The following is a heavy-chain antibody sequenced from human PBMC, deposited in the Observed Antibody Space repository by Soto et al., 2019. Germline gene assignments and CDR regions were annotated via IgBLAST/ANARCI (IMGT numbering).Heavy chain of an antibody. V-gene: IGHV1-8*01. CDR1: GYTFTNYD. CDR2: MNPNSGNT. D-gene: IGHD6-19*01. J-gene: IGHJ2*01. Sequence: QVQLVQSGAEVKKPGASVKVSCKASGYTFTNYDINWVRQATGQGLEWMGRMNPNSGNTGYAQKFQGRVTMTRNTSITTAYMELSRLRSEDTAVYYCARRPSSGWSWYFDLWGRGTLVTVSS. CDR3: ARRPSSGWSWYFDL.